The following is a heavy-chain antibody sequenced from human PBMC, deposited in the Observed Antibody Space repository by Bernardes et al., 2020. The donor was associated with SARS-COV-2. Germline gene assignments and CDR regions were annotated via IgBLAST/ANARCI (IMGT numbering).Heavy chain of an antibody. D-gene: IGHD3-10*01. J-gene: IGHJ4*02. V-gene: IGHV3-23*01. CDR3: AKDYPEKAGGSGEDSFFDY. Sequence: AGSLILSCAASGFSFSDYAMSWVRQVPGQGLEWVSGIIGNGGGTYYADSVKGRFTISRDISKNTLYLHMHSLRAEDTAVYFCAKDYPEKAGGSGEDSFFDYWGQGTLVTVSS. CDR2: IIGNGGGT. CDR1: GFSFSDYA.